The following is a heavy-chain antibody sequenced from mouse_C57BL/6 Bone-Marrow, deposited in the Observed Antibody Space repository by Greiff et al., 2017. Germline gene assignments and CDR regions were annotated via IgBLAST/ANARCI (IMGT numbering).Heavy chain of an antibody. CDR1: GFSFNTYA. V-gene: IGHV10-1*01. CDR2: IRSKSNNYAT. Sequence: DVMLVESGGGLVQPKGSLKLSCAASGFSFNTYAMNWVRQAPGKGLEWVARIRSKSNNYATYYADSVKDRFTISRDDSESMLYLQMNNLKTEDTAMYYCVRQGMVTLYYFDYWGQGTTLTVSS. J-gene: IGHJ2*01. CDR3: VRQGMVTLYYFDY. D-gene: IGHD2-2*01.